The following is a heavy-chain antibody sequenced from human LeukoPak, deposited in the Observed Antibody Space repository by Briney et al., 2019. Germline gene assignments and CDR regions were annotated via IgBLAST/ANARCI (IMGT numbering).Heavy chain of an antibody. CDR2: ISHTSYYI. CDR3: AKLTPPTPRIYYYVDV. J-gene: IGHJ6*03. Sequence: PGGSLRLSCAASGFTFSSYSMNWVRQAPGKGLEWVSAISHTSYYIYYADSVEGRFTISRDNSKNTLFLQMNSLRAEDMAVYYCAKLTPPTPRIYYYVDVWGKGTTVTISS. D-gene: IGHD3-9*01. CDR1: GFTFSSYS. V-gene: IGHV3-23*01.